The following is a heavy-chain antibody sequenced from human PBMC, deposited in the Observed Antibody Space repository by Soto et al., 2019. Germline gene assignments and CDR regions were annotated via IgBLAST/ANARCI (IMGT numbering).Heavy chain of an antibody. V-gene: IGHV5-51*01. CDR3: ARGKRWLQLVFDY. Sequence: PKISCKGSGYSFTSYWIGWVRQMPGKGLEWMGIIYPGDSDTRYSPSFQGQVTISADKSISTAYLQWSSLKASDTAMYYCARGKRWLQLVFDYWGQGTLVTVSS. D-gene: IGHD1-1*01. J-gene: IGHJ4*02. CDR2: IYPGDSDT. CDR1: GYSFTSYW.